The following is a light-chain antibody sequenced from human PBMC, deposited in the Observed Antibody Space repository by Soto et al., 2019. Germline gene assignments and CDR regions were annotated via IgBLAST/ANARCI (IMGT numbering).Light chain of an antibody. J-gene: IGKJ4*01. CDR2: DAS. CDR1: QSVTNH. CDR3: QQRSNWPLT. V-gene: IGKV3-11*01. Sequence: EIVLTQSPATLSLSPGERATLSCRASQSVTNHLAWYQQKPGQAPRLLIYDASSRATGIPARFSGSVSGTDFTLTISSREPEDFAVYYCQQRSNWPLTFGGGTKVEIK.